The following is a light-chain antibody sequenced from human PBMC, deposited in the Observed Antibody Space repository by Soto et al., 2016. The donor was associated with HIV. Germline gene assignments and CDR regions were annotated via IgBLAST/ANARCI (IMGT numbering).Light chain of an antibody. CDR3: QAWDRSIVV. CDR1: NIGDRS. CDR2: QDN. V-gene: IGLV3-21*01. J-gene: IGLJ2*01. Sequence: SYELTQPPSVSVAPGQTARITCGGHNIGDRSVHWYQQRPGQAPVLVIYQDNKRPSGIPERFSGSNSGNTATLTISGTQVLDEADYYCQAWDRSIVVFGGGTRLTVL.